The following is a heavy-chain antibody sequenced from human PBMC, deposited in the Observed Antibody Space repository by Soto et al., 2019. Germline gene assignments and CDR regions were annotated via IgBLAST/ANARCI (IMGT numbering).Heavy chain of an antibody. CDR3: ARDEGKYYYYYGMDV. CDR1: GFTFSSYG. CDR2: IWYNGSNK. D-gene: IGHD3-10*01. V-gene: IGHV3-33*01. Sequence: QVQLVESGGGVVQPGRSLRLSCAASGFTFSSYGMHWVRQAPGKGLEWVAVIWYNGSNKYYADSVKGRFTISRDNSKNTLYLQMTSLRAEDTAVYYCARDEGKYYYYYGMDVWGQGTTVTVSS. J-gene: IGHJ6*02.